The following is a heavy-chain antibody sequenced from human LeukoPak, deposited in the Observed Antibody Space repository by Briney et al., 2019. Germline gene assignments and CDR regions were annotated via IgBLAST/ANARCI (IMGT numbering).Heavy chain of an antibody. CDR1: GYPFTTYD. D-gene: IGHD6-25*01. V-gene: IGHV1-8*03. CDR3: ATGGIAAAPPEY. J-gene: IGHJ4*02. CDR2: MDPNNENT. Sequence: ASVKVSCKASGYPFTTYDINWVRQATGQGLECMGWMDPNNENTGFAQKFQGRVTITRNTSISTAYMELSSLTSEDTAVYYCATGGIAAAPPEYWGQGTLVTVSS.